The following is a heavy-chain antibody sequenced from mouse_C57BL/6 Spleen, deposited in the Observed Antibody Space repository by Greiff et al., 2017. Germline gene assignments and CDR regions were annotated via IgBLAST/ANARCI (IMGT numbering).Heavy chain of an antibody. Sequence: QVQLQQSGAELVKPGASVKISCKASGYAFSSYWMNWVKQRPGKGLAWIGQIYPGDGDTNYNGKFKGKATLTADKSSSTAYMQLSSLTSEDSAVYFCARQLREGAMDYWGQGTSVTVSS. J-gene: IGHJ4*01. V-gene: IGHV1-80*01. CDR3: ARQLREGAMDY. D-gene: IGHD3-2*02. CDR2: IYPGDGDT. CDR1: GYAFSSYW.